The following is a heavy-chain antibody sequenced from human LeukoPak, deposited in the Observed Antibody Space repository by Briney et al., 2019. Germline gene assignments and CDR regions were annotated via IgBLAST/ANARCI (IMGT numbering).Heavy chain of an antibody. V-gene: IGHV1-3*01. CDR1: GYTFTSYA. D-gene: IGHD3-10*01. J-gene: IGHJ3*02. CDR3: AFRGSYDAFDI. CDR2: INAGNGNT. Sequence: GASAKVSCKASGYTFTSYAMHWVRQAPGQRLEWMGWINAGNGNTKYSQKFQGRVTITRDTSASTAYMELSSLRSEDTAVYYCAFRGSYDAFDIWGQGTMVTVSS.